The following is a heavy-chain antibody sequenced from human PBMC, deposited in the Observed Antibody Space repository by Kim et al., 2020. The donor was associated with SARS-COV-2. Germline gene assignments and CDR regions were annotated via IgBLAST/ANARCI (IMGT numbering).Heavy chain of an antibody. CDR1: GFTFSSYW. J-gene: IGHJ6*02. V-gene: IGHV3-74*01. D-gene: IGHD2-21*02. CDR2: INSDGSST. Sequence: GGSLRLSCAASGFTFSSYWMHWVRQAPGKGLVWVSRINSDGSSTSYADSVKGRFTISRDNAKNTLYLQMNSLRAEDTAVYYCASLVVVTADYGMDVWGQGTTVTVSS. CDR3: ASLVVVTADYGMDV.